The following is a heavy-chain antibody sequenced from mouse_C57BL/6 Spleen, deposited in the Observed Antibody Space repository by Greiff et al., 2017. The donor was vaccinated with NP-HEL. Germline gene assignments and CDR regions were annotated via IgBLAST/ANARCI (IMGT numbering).Heavy chain of an antibody. CDR2: IWTGGGT. CDR1: GFSLTSYA. J-gene: IGHJ1*03. Sequence: QVQLKESGPGLVAPSQSLSITCTVSGFSLTSYAISWVRQPPGKGLEWLGVIWTGGGTNYNSALKSRLSISKDNSKSQVFLKMNSLQTDDTARYYCARTDYGSSYVLYWYFDVWGTGTTVTVSS. V-gene: IGHV2-9-1*01. CDR3: ARTDYGSSYVLYWYFDV. D-gene: IGHD1-1*01.